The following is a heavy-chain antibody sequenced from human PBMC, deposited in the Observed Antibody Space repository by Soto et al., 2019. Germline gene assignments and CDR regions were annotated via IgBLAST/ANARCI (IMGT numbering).Heavy chain of an antibody. V-gene: IGHV3-48*03. CDR1: GFTFSSYE. Sequence: EVQLVESGGGLVQPGGSLRLSCAASGFTFSSYEMNWVRQAPGKGLEWVSYISSSASTIYYADSVKGRFTISRDNAKNSLYLQKRRLRAEDTAVYYCAGGQYSRGGGYFDYWGQETLVTVSS. D-gene: IGHD5-12*01. CDR2: ISSSASTI. J-gene: IGHJ4*02. CDR3: AGGQYSRGGGYFDY.